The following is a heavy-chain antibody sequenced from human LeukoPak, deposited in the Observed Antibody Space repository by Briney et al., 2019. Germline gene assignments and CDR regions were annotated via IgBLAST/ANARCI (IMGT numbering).Heavy chain of an antibody. CDR3: ARDKQGIVATTSFDY. CDR1: GFTFSSYG. D-gene: IGHD5-12*01. J-gene: IGHJ4*02. V-gene: IGHV3-30*03. Sequence: GGSLRLSCAASGFTFSSYGMHWVRQAPGKGLEWVAVISYDESNKYFADSVKGRFTISRDNPKNTLYLQMNSLRAEDTAVYYCARDKQGIVATTSFDYWGQGTLVTVSS. CDR2: ISYDESNK.